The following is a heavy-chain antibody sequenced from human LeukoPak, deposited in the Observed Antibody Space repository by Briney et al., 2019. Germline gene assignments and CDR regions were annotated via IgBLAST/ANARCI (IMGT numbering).Heavy chain of an antibody. D-gene: IGHD2-15*01. V-gene: IGHV3-30-3*01. CDR1: GFTFSSYA. J-gene: IGHJ4*02. CDR2: ISYDGSNK. CDR3: ARVGEVVVAAIDYFDY. Sequence: PGGSLRLSCAASGFTFSSYAMHWVRQAPGKGLEWVAVISYDGSNKYYADSVKGRFTISRDNSKNTLYLQMNSLRAEDTAVYYCARVGEVVVAAIDYFDYWGQGTLVTVSS.